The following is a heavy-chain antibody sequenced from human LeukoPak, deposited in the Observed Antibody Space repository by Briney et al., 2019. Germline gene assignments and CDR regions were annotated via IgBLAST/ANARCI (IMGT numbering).Heavy chain of an antibody. J-gene: IGHJ4*02. CDR1: GFTFSSYA. CDR3: ARDPGISDIVVVPAVTRRFDY. Sequence: GGSLRLSCAASGFTFSSYAMHWVRQAPAKGLELVAVISYDGSNKYYADSVNGRFTISTDNSKNTLYLQMNSLRVGDTAVYYCARDPGISDIVVVPAVTRRFDYWGQGTLVTVSS. CDR2: ISYDGSNK. D-gene: IGHD2-2*01. V-gene: IGHV3-30*04.